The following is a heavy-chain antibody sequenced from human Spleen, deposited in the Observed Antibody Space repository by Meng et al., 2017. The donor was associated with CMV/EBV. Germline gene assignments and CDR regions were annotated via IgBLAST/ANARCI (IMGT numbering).Heavy chain of an antibody. D-gene: IGHD4/OR15-4a*01. CDR1: GYTFISYN. J-gene: IGHJ4*02. V-gene: IGHV1-46*04. CDR2: INPSGGST. Sequence: ASVKVSCKASGYTFISYNMHWVRQAPGQGLEWMGKINPSGGSTSYSQRLQGRVTMTRDKSTSTVYMELSSLRSEDMAVYYCARDVAYDYGRSPKRVFDYWGQGTLVTVSS. CDR3: ARDVAYDYGRSPKRVFDY.